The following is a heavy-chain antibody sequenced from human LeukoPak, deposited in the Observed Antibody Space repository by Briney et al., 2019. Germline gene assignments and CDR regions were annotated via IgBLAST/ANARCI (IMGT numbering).Heavy chain of an antibody. J-gene: IGHJ4*02. D-gene: IGHD6-13*01. Sequence: GGSLRLSCAASGFAVSSNYMTWVRQAPGKGLEWVSVVYSGGSTEYADSVKGRFTISRDNSKNTLYLQMNSLRAEDTAVYYCARTSSAVTTKGLDSWAQGTLVTVSS. V-gene: IGHV3-53*01. CDR1: GFAVSSNY. CDR2: VYSGGST. CDR3: ARTSSAVTTKGLDS.